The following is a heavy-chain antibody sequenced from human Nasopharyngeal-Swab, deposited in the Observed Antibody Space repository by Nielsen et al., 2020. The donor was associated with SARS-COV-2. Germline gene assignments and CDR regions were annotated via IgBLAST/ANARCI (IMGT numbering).Heavy chain of an antibody. D-gene: IGHD3-16*01. CDR1: GGSFSGYY. J-gene: IGHJ6*02. Sequence: SETLSLTCAVYGGSFSGYYWSWIRQPPGKGLEWIGDINYRGTTNYSPSLKSRVTISVDTSKNQFSLKLSSMTAADTAVYYCARGRYLGIYYHGMDVWGQGTTVTVSS. CDR2: INYRGTT. V-gene: IGHV4-34*01. CDR3: ARGRYLGIYYHGMDV.